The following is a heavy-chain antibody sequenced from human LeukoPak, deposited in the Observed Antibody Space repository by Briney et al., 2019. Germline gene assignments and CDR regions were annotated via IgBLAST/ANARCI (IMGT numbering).Heavy chain of an antibody. CDR3: ANWPDAFDI. CDR2: IGGSGGST. V-gene: IGHV3-23*01. Sequence: AGGSLRLSCAASGFTFSSYAMSWVRQAPGKGLEWVSAIGGSGGSTYYADSVKGRFTISRDNSKNTLYLQMNSLRAEDTAVYYCANWPDAFDIWGQGTMVTVSS. J-gene: IGHJ3*02. CDR1: GFTFSSYA.